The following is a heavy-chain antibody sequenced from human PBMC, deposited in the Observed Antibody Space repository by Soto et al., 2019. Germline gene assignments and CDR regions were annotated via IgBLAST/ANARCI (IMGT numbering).Heavy chain of an antibody. CDR1: GYTFPRYY. J-gene: IGHJ4*02. CDR3: ARDPPRVVATIRVEDY. Sequence: ASVKVSRKGFGYTFPRYYMHWVRQAPGQGLEWMGIINPSGGSTSYAQKFQGRVTMTRDTSTSTVYMELSSLRSEDTAVYYCARDPPRVVATIRVEDYWGQGTLVTVSS. D-gene: IGHD5-12*01. CDR2: INPSGGST. V-gene: IGHV1-46*03.